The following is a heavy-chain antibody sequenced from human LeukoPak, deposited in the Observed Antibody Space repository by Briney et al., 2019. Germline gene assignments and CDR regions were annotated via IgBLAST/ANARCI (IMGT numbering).Heavy chain of an antibody. Sequence: WETLSLTCSVSGGSLSSSSYYWGWIRQPPGKGLEWIGSFYYSGSTYYNPSLKSRVTISVDTSKNQFSLKLSSVTAADTAVYYCARHYARYMDVWGKGTTVTVSS. V-gene: IGHV4-39*01. CDR1: GGSLSSSSYY. CDR2: FYYSGST. CDR3: ARHYARYMDV. D-gene: IGHD3-16*01. J-gene: IGHJ6*03.